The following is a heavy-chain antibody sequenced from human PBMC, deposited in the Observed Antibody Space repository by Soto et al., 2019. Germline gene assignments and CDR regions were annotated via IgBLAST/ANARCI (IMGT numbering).Heavy chain of an antibody. CDR1: GFTFSKYW. J-gene: IGHJ5*02. D-gene: IGHD6-13*01. CDR3: ARVPVIAAAGTAWFDP. Sequence: AGGSLRLSCAASGFTFSKYWMSWVRQAPGKGLEWVANIKQDGSEKYYVDSVKGRFTISRDNAKNSLSLQMNSLRAEDTAVYYCARVPVIAAAGTAWFDPWGQGTLVTVSS. CDR2: IKQDGSEK. V-gene: IGHV3-7*01.